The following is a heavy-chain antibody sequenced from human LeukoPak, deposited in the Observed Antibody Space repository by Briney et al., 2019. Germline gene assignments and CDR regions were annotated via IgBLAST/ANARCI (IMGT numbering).Heavy chain of an antibody. CDR2: ISYDGSTK. Sequence: PGRSLRLSCAASGVTLSSYGMHWVRRAPGKGLEWVAVISYDGSTKYYSDSVKDRFTISRDNSKNTLYLQMNSLRDEDTAVYYCAKEGTAQISTWYDYWGQGTLVTVSS. D-gene: IGHD2-2*01. V-gene: IGHV3-30*18. CDR3: AKEGTAQISTWYDY. CDR1: GVTLSSYG. J-gene: IGHJ4*02.